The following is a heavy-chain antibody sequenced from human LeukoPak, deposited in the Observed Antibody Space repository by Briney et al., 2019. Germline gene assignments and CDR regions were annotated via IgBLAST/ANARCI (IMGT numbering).Heavy chain of an antibody. CDR3: ARDGLGYCSSTSCYSDYYYYYMDV. J-gene: IGHJ6*03. Sequence: PSETLSLTCTVSGGSISSGGYYWSWIRQPAGKGLEWIGRIYTSGSTNYNPSLKSRVTISVDTSKNQFSLKLSSVTAADTAVYYCARDGLGYCSSTSCYSDYYYYYMDVWGKGTTVTVSS. V-gene: IGHV4-61*02. CDR1: GGSISSGGYY. CDR2: IYTSGST. D-gene: IGHD2-2*01.